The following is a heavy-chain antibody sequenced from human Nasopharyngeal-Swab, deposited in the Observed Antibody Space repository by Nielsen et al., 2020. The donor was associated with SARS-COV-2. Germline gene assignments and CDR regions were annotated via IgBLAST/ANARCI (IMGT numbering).Heavy chain of an antibody. D-gene: IGHD2-2*01. Sequence: GSLRLSCTVSGGSISSYYWSWIRQPPGKGLEWIGYIYYSGSTNYNPSLKSRVTISVDTSKNQFSLKLSSVTAADTAVYYCARGRYCSSTSCSRLHWFDPWGQGTLVTVSS. CDR1: GGSISSYY. J-gene: IGHJ5*02. V-gene: IGHV4-59*08. CDR3: ARGRYCSSTSCSRLHWFDP. CDR2: IYYSGST.